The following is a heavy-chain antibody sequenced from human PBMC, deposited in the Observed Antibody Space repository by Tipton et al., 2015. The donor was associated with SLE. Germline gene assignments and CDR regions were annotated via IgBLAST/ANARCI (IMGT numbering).Heavy chain of an antibody. Sequence: TLSLTCSVSGTSTSNYYWSWIRQPPGKGLEWIGYISYSGNTNYNPSLKSRVTISVDTSKNQFSLKLSSVTAADTAVYYCARHGGRFLDYWGRGTLVSVSS. D-gene: IGHD3-16*01. CDR3: ARHGGRFLDY. CDR2: ISYSGNT. CDR1: GTSTSNYY. J-gene: IGHJ4*02. V-gene: IGHV4-59*12.